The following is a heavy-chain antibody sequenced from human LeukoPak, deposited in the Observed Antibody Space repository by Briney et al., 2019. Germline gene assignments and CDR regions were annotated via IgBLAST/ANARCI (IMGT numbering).Heavy chain of an antibody. CDR2: MNPNSGNT. CDR3: ARGVGIVSTISKKHFDD. V-gene: IGHV1-8*01. D-gene: IGHD5/OR15-5a*01. CDR1: GYTFTSYD. J-gene: IGHJ4*02. Sequence: ASVKVSCKASGYTFTSYDINWVRQATGQGLEWMGWMNPNSGNTGYAQKFQGRATMTRNTSINTSYMELSSLRSEDTAIYSCARGVGIVSTISKKHFDDWGQGTLVTVSS.